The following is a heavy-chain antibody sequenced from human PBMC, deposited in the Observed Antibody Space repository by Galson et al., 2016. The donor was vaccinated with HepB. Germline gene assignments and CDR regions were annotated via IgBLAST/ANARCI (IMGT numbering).Heavy chain of an antibody. CDR2: IYSEGTT. Sequence: SLRLSCAASGFTVTRNYMRWFRQAPGKGLEWVSLIYSEGTTDYADSVKGRFTISRDSSKNTQFLQMNRLRVEDTAVYYCGRDVGPWGRGTLVTVSS. V-gene: IGHV3-53*01. CDR1: GFTVTRNY. J-gene: IGHJ5*02. CDR3: GRDVGP.